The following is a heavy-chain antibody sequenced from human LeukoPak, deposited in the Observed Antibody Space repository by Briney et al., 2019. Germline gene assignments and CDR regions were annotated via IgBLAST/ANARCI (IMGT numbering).Heavy chain of an antibody. CDR2: ISSSGSTI. D-gene: IGHD2-21*01. V-gene: IGHV3-48*04. CDR1: GFTFSSYG. CDR3: ARDPYETGAFDI. Sequence: PGGSLRLSCAASGFTFSSYGMSWVRQAPGKGLEWVSYISSSGSTIYYADSVKGRFTISRDNAKNSLYLQMNSLRAEDTAVYYCARDPYETGAFDIWGQGTMVTVSS. J-gene: IGHJ3*02.